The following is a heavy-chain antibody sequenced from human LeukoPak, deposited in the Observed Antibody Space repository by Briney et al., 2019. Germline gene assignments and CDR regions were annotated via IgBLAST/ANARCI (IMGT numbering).Heavy chain of an antibody. V-gene: IGHV4-61*02. CDR2: IYTSGST. D-gene: IGHD3-10*01. CDR1: GGSISSGSYY. Sequence: SETLSLTCTVSGGSISSGSYYWSWIRQPAGKGLEWIGRIYTSGSTNYNPSLKSRVTISVDTSKNQFSLKLSSVTAADTAVYYCARARWFGELSLLPWFDPWGQGTLVTVSS. CDR3: ARARWFGELSLLPWFDP. J-gene: IGHJ5*02.